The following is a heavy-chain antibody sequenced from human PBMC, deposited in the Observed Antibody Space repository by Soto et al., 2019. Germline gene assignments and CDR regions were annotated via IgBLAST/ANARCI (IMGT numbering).Heavy chain of an antibody. D-gene: IGHD6-19*01. CDR2: IYHSGST. CDR1: GGSVSSGSYH. V-gene: IGHV4-61*01. Sequence: QVQLQESGPGLVKPSETLSLTCTVSGGSVSSGSYHWGWIRQPPGKVLVWIGYIYHSGSTNYNPSLKSRVTISVDTSKNQFSLSLTSVTAADTAVYYCARLSVAWFDPWGQGTLVTVAS. CDR3: ARLSVAWFDP. J-gene: IGHJ5*02.